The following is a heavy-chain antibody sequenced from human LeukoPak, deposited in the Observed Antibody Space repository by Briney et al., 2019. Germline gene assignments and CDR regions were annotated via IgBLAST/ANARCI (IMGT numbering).Heavy chain of an antibody. V-gene: IGHV3-33*06. J-gene: IGHJ4*02. D-gene: IGHD3-10*01. CDR2: TWYDGGNK. Sequence: PGGSLRLSCAASGFSFSSYGMHWVRQAPGKGLEWVAVTWYDGGNKYYADSVKGRFTISGDNSKNTLYLQMNILRAEDTAVYYCAKEYYYGSGSYYTKPYFFDYWGQGTLVTVSS. CDR3: AKEYYYGSGSYYTKPYFFDY. CDR1: GFSFSSYG.